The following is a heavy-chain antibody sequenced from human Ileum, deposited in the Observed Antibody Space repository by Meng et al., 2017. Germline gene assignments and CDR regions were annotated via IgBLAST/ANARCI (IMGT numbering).Heavy chain of an antibody. CDR2: IFHGGTT. CDR3: ARGIGDIRVGFDY. D-gene: IGHD5-12*01. J-gene: IGHJ4*02. CDR1: GASISSGNW. Sequence: QVQLHESGPGRVKPSGTLSLTCAVSGASISSGNWWNWVRQSPGKGLEWIGEIFHGGTTNYNPSLKNRVTLLMDKSKNQFSLQLTSVTAADTAVFYCARGIGDIRVGFDYWGQGILVTVSS. V-gene: IGHV4-4*02.